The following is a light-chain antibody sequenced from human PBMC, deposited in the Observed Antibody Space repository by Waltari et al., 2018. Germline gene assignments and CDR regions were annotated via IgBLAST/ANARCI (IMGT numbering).Light chain of an antibody. CDR1: SSDVGGYNY. CDR2: DVS. Sequence: QSALTQPASVSGSPGQSITLSCTGPSSDVGGYNYVSWYQHHPGKAPKLMIYDVSKRPSGVSNRFSGSKSGNTASLTISGLQAEDEADYYCSSYTSSSTPVVFGGGTKLTVL. CDR3: SSYTSSSTPVV. V-gene: IGLV2-14*03. J-gene: IGLJ2*01.